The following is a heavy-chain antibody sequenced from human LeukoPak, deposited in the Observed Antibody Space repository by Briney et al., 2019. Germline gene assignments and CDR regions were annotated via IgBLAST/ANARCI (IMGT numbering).Heavy chain of an antibody. CDR2: ISICISYT. V-gene: IGHV3-11*06. D-gene: IGHD3-3*01. CDR3: ARASPDYDFWSGYYRPYGMDV. CDR1: GFTFSDYY. Sequence: GGSLRLSRAASGFTFSDYYMSWIRQAPGKGLEWVSYISICISYTNYADSVKGRFTISRDNAKNSLYLQMNSLRAEDTAVYYCARASPDYDFWSGYYRPYGMDVWGQGTTVSVSS. J-gene: IGHJ6*02.